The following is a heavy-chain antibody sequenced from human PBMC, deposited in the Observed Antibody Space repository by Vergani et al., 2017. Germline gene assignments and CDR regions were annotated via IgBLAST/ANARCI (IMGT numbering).Heavy chain of an antibody. Sequence: EVQLLESGGDLVQPGGSLRLSCAASGFTFNHYAMNWVRQAPGKGLEWVSGISGSGGSTYYAGSVKGRFTISRDSSKTTLYLQMNSLSAGDTAVYYCAKANPLNSGYDYLYYYHAMDVWGQGTTVTVSS. J-gene: IGHJ6*02. D-gene: IGHD5-12*01. CDR1: GFTFNHYA. CDR2: ISGSGGST. V-gene: IGHV3-23*01. CDR3: AKANPLNSGYDYLYYYHAMDV.